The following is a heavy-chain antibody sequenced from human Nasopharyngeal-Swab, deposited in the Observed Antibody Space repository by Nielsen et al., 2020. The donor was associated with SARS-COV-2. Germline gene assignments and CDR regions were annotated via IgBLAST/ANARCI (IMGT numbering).Heavy chain of an antibody. J-gene: IGHJ4*03. CDR2: LYYSGST. D-gene: IGHD3-22*01. V-gene: IGHV4-59*13. CDR1: GGSISSYY. CDR3: ARDSLTHSGYYLYY. Sequence: SETLSLTCTVSGGSISSYYWSWIRQPPGKGLEWIGYLYYSGSTNYNPSLKSRVTISVDTSKNQFSLKLSSVTAADTAVYYCARDSLTHSGYYLYYWGQGALVTVSS.